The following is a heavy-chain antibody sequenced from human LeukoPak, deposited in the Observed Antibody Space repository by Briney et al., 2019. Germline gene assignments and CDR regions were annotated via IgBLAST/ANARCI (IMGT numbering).Heavy chain of an antibody. CDR3: AKEVSWRVAGTMGLDY. D-gene: IGHD6-19*01. CDR1: GFTFSSYG. Sequence: PGGPLRLSCVVSGFTFSSYGMSWVREAPGKGPEWVSIIGGSGVTTYYADSVKGRFTISRDNSKNTLYLQMNSLRAEDTAVYYCAKEVSWRVAGTMGLDYWGQGTLVTVSS. V-gene: IGHV3-23*01. J-gene: IGHJ4*02. CDR2: IGGSGVTT.